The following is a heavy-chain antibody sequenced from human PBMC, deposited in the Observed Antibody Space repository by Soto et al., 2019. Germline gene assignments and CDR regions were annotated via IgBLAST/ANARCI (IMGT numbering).Heavy chain of an antibody. D-gene: IGHD3-3*01. CDR2: IDGSGLST. CDR1: GFTFSNFA. J-gene: IGHJ5*02. V-gene: IGHV3-23*01. CDR3: AKDGSPRITIFGVVYNWFDP. Sequence: EVQLLESGGNLVQPGGSLRLSCAASGFTFSNFAMSWVRQAPGKGLEGVSAIDGSGLSTYYADSVKGRFTISRDNSKNTVYLQMNSLRAEDTAMYYCAKDGSPRITIFGVVYNWFDPWGQGTLVTVSS.